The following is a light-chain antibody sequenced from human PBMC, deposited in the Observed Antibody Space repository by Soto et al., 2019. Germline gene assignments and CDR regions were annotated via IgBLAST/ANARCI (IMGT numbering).Light chain of an antibody. J-gene: IGLJ2*01. CDR1: KLGDKY. CDR2: QDS. Sequence: SYELTQPPSVSVSPGQTASITCSGDKLGDKYACWYQQKPGQSPVLVIYQDSKRPSGIPERFSGSNSGNTATLTIRGTQAMDEADYYCQAWDTGTANVVFGGGTQLTVL. CDR3: QAWDTGTANVV. V-gene: IGLV3-1*01.